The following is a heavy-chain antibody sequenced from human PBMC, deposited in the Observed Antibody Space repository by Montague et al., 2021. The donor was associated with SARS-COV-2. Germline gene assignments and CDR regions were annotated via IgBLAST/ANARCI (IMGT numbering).Heavy chain of an antibody. CDR3: ARDSLFRSGYSSGWPDY. J-gene: IGHJ4*02. D-gene: IGHD6-19*01. CDR2: ISSSGSTI. Sequence: RSLSLAASGFTFSSYEMNWVRQAPGKGLEWVSYISSSGSTIYYADSVKGRFTISRDNAKNSLYLQMNSLRAEDTAVYYCARDSLFRSGYSSGWPDYWGQGTLVTVSS. V-gene: IGHV3-48*03. CDR1: GFTFSSYE.